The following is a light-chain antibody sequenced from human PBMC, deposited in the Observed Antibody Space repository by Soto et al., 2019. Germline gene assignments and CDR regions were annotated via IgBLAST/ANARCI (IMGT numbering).Light chain of an antibody. Sequence: EIVLTQSPATLSLSPGERATLSCRASQSVSSYLAWYKQKPGQAPRLLIYAASSGATGIPDRFSGSGSETEFTLTINRLEPEDFAVYYCQYYGNSRITFGQGTRLEIK. V-gene: IGKV3-20*01. CDR2: AAS. CDR3: QYYGNSRIT. J-gene: IGKJ5*01. CDR1: QSVSSY.